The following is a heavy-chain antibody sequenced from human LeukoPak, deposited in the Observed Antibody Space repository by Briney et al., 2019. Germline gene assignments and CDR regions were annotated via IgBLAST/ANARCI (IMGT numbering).Heavy chain of an antibody. D-gene: IGHD1-26*01. Sequence: HPGGSLKLSCAASGFTFSCCAIHWVRQSSGKGLEWVGHIDKKDNFHATAYAASVQGRFSISRDDSKNTAFLHMNSLQTEDMALYYCTRDSGTYNWLDPWGQGTLVTVSS. V-gene: IGHV3-73*01. CDR3: TRDSGTYNWLDP. CDR2: IDKKDNFHAT. J-gene: IGHJ5*02. CDR1: GFTFSCCA.